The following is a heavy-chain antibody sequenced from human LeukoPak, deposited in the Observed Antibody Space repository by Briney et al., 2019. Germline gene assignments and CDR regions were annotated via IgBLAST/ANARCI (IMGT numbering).Heavy chain of an antibody. J-gene: IGHJ4*02. Sequence: GGSLRLSCAASEFTFSSYAMSWVRQAPGKALEWVSGIGGSGGSTYYADSARGRFTIYRDNSKDTLYLQMNSLRADDTAVYYCARGTAWYSSSWYFDYWGRGTLVTVSS. CDR1: EFTFSSYA. CDR2: IGGSGGST. V-gene: IGHV3-23*01. D-gene: IGHD6-13*01. CDR3: ARGTAWYSSSWYFDY.